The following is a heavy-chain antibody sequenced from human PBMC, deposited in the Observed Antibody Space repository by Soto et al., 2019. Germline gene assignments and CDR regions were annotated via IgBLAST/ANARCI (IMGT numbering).Heavy chain of an antibody. V-gene: IGHV3-74*01. Sequence: GGSLSLSCAASGFTFSSYWMNWVRQGPGKGLGWVSRVNSDESTTSYADPVKGRFTISRDNAKNTLYLQMSSLRVEDTALYYCVCFECGRTAVVTAMEANGYWGQGTLVTVSS. CDR3: VCFECGRTAVVTAMEANGY. D-gene: IGHD2-21*02. CDR2: VNSDESTT. CDR1: GFTFSSYW. J-gene: IGHJ4*02.